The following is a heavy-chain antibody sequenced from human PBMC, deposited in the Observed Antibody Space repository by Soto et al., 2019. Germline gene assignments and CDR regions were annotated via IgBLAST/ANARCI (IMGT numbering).Heavy chain of an antibody. Sequence: GGSLRLSCAASGFTFSSYWMHWVRQAPGKGLVWVSRINSDGSSTSYADSVKGRFTISRDNAKNTLYLQMNSLRAEDTAVYYCARDLTMVRGVIPYNWFDPWGQGTQVTVSS. CDR3: ARDLTMVRGVIPYNWFDP. J-gene: IGHJ5*02. CDR2: INSDGSST. V-gene: IGHV3-74*01. D-gene: IGHD3-10*01. CDR1: GFTFSSYW.